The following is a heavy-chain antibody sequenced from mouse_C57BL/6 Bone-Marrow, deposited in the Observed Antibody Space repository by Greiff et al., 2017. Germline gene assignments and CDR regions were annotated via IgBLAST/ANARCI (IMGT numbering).Heavy chain of an antibody. J-gene: IGHJ3*01. V-gene: IGHV1-81*01. D-gene: IGHD2-1*01. CDR3: AREGNYGNPWFAY. CDR2: IYPRSGNT. CDR1: GYTFKSYG. Sequence: QVHVKQSGAELARPGASVKLSCKASGYTFKSYGISWVKQRTGQGLEWIGEIYPRSGNTYYNEKFKGKATLTADKSSSTAYMELRSLTSEDSAVYFCAREGNYGNPWFAYWGQGTLGTVSA.